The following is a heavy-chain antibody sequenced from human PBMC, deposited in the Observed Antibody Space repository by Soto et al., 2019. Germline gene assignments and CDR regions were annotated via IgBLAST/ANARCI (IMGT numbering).Heavy chain of an antibody. J-gene: IGHJ4*02. CDR3: AHAVPVKWLVSFDH. V-gene: IGHV2-5*02. CDR2: IYWDGEK. CDR1: GFSLSTSGVG. D-gene: IGHD6-19*01. Sequence: QITLKESGPTLVKPTQTLTLTCTFSGFSLSTSGVGVGWIRQPPGKALEWLALIYWDGEKRYRSSLKSKITITKDTSRNPVVFTMTNMDPLDTATYFCAHAVPVKWLVSFDHWGQGTLVTVSS.